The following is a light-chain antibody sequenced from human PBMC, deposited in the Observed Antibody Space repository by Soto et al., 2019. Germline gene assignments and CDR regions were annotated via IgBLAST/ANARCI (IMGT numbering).Light chain of an antibody. CDR1: SSDVGSRDL. Sequence: QSALTQPASVSGSPGQSITISCTGASSDVGSRDLVSWYQQHPGKAPKLMIFEGTKRHSGISHRFSASKAGNTASLTISGLQAEDEADYYCCSYVGTSPAFFGGGTKLTVL. J-gene: IGLJ2*01. V-gene: IGLV2-23*01. CDR3: CSYVGTSPAF. CDR2: EGT.